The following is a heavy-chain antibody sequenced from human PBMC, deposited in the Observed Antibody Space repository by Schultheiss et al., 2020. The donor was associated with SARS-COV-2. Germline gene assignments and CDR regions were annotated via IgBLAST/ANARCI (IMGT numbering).Heavy chain of an antibody. CDR2: IYYSGST. V-gene: IGHV4-61*08. D-gene: IGHD3-16*01. J-gene: IGHJ1*01. Sequence: SETLSLTCTVSGGSISSGDYYWSWIRQHPGKGLEWIGYIYYSGSTNYNPSLKSRVTISVDTSKNQFSLTLNSVTAADTAFYYCARDIMGGWEHWGQGTLVTVSS. CDR3: ARDIMGGWEH. CDR1: GGSISSGDYY.